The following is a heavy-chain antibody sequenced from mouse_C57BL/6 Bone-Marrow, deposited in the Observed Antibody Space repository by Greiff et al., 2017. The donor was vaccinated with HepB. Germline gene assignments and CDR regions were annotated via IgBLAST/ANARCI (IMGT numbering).Heavy chain of an antibody. Sequence: ESGPGLVKPSQSLSLTCSVTGYSITSGYYWNWIRQFPGNKLEWMGYISYDGSNNYNPSLKNRISITRDTSKNQFFLKLNSVTTEDTATYYCARDLYRSWFAYWGQGTLVTVSA. V-gene: IGHV3-6*01. CDR1: GYSITSGYY. J-gene: IGHJ3*01. CDR3: ARDLYRSWFAY. CDR2: ISYDGSN.